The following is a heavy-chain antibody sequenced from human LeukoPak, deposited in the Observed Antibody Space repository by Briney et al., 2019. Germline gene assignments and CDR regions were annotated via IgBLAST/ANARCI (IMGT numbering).Heavy chain of an antibody. CDR1: GFTFSSYW. CDR2: INNVGSST. D-gene: IGHD1-26*01. Sequence: GGSLRLSCAASGFTFSSYWMHWVRQAPGKGLAWVSRINNVGSSTTYADSVKGRFTISRDNAKNTLYLQMNSLSAEDTAVYYCAREVSGSSYFDYWGQGTQVTVSS. CDR3: AREVSGSSYFDY. V-gene: IGHV3-74*01. J-gene: IGHJ4*02.